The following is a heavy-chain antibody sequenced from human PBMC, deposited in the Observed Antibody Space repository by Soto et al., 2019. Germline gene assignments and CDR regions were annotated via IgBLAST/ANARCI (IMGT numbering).Heavy chain of an antibody. Sequence: QVQLQESGPGLVKPSETLSLICTVAGGSISGSYWSWIRQPPGKGLEWIAYIHSSGSTNYNPSLNSRVTISIDTSKSQFSLKLRSVTAADTAVYYCARVGRVGGLSFDIWGQGRMVTVSS. CDR2: IHSSGST. V-gene: IGHV4-59*01. D-gene: IGHD2-15*01. J-gene: IGHJ3*02. CDR3: ARVGRVGGLSFDI. CDR1: GGSISGSY.